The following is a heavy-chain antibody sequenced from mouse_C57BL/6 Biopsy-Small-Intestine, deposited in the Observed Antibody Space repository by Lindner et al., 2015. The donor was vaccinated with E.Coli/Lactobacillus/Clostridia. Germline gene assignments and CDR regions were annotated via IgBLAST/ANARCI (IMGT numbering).Heavy chain of an antibody. CDR1: GYTFTDYN. D-gene: IGHD4-1*01. Sequence: VQLQESGPELVKPGASVKMSCKASGYTFTDYNMHWVKQSHGKSLEWIGYINPSNGGTTYNQKFKGKATLTVNKSSSTAYMELRSLTSEDSAVYYCARPNWDFDYWGQGTTLTVSS. CDR2: INPSNGGT. CDR3: ARPNWDFDY. V-gene: IGHV1-22*01. J-gene: IGHJ2*01.